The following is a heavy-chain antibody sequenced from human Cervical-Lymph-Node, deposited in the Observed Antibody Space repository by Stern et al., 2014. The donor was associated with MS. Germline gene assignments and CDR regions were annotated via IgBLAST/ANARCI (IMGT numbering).Heavy chain of an antibody. CDR1: GYTFTGYD. CDR3: ARVGTTGTTSLDY. Sequence: VQLVESGAEVKKPGASVKVSCKASGYTFTGYDMHWVRQAPGQGLEWMGRISPNSGGTNYAQKFQGRVTMTRDTSISTAYMELSRLRSDDTAVYYCARVGTTGTTSLDYWGQGTLVTVSS. CDR2: ISPNSGGT. J-gene: IGHJ4*02. D-gene: IGHD1-1*01. V-gene: IGHV1-2*06.